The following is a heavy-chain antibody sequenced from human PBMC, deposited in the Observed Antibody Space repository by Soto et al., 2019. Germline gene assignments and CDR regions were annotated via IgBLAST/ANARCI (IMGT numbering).Heavy chain of an antibody. J-gene: IGHJ4*02. CDR2: IYTGGST. CDR3: ARASVGPPGGGSWTMPFDS. Sequence: SPTFSVSGGSRSSYYWSWVRQPPGKGPEWIGRIYTGGSTNYNPSLKSRATMSVDTSKNQFSLRLTSVTAADTAVYYYARASVGPPGGGSWTMPFDSWGRGTLVTVSS. D-gene: IGHD2-15*01. CDR1: GGSRSSYY. V-gene: IGHV4-4*07.